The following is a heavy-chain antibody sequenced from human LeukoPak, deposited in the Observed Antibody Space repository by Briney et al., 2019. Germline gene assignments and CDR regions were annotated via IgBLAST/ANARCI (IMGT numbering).Heavy chain of an antibody. CDR2: VYYSGST. V-gene: IGHV4-59*01. J-gene: IGHJ4*02. D-gene: IGHD2-15*01. CDR1: GGSISTYF. CDR3: ARERYCSSGSCLFFDY. Sequence: SETLSLTCTVSGGSISTYFWSWIRQPPGKGLEWIGYVYYSGSTNYNPSLKSRVTISVDTSKNQFSLKLTSVTAADTAVYYCARERYCSSGSCLFFDYWGQGTRVTVSS.